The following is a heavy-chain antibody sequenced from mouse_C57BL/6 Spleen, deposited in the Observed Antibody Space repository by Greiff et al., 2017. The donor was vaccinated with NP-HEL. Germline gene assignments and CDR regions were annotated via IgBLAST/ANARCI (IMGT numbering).Heavy chain of an antibody. CDR2: ISSGSSTI. V-gene: IGHV5-17*01. Sequence: EVKVEESGGGLVKPGGSLKLSCAASGFTFSDYGMHWVRQAPEKGLEWVAYISSGSSTIYYADTVKGRFTISRDNAKNTLFLQMTSLRSEDTAMYYCARDHFDYWGQGTTLTVSS. CDR1: GFTFSDYG. J-gene: IGHJ2*01. CDR3: ARDHFDY.